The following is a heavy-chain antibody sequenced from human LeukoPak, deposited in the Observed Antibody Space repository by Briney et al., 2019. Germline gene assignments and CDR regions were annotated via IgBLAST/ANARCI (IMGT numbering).Heavy chain of an antibody. CDR3: ASSRVATSDS. CDR1: GFIFSSFT. V-gene: IGHV3-21*01. D-gene: IGHD5-12*01. J-gene: IGHJ4*02. CDR2: ISSSGSDM. Sequence: GGSLRLSCAASGFIFSSFTMNWVRQAPGKGLEWVSSISSSGSDMYYAESVKGRFTISRDSAKNSLCLQMNSLRAEDTAVYYCASSRVATSDSWGQGTLVTVSS.